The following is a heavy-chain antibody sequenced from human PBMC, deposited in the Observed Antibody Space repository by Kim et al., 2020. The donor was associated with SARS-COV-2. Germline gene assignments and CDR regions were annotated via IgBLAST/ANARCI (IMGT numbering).Heavy chain of an antibody. CDR3: ARSIAARPWRVDY. D-gene: IGHD6-6*01. V-gene: IGHV4-31*03. Sequence: SETLSLTCTVSGGSISSGGYYWSWIRRHPGKGLEWIGYIYYSGSTYYNPSLKSRVTISVDTSKNQFSLKLSSVTAADTAVYYCARSIAARPWRVDYWGQGTLVTVSS. CDR1: GGSISSGGYY. J-gene: IGHJ4*02. CDR2: IYYSGST.